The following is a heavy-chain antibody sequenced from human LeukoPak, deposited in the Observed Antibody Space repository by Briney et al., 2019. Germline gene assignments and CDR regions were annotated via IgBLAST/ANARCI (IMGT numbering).Heavy chain of an antibody. CDR1: GFTVSTNY. D-gene: IGHD4-11*01. CDR2: IYRHGGT. Sequence: GGSLRLSCAASGFTVSTNYVSWVRQAPGKGLEWVSVIYRHGGTAYADSVKGRFTISRDNAKNSLYLQMNSLRAEDTAVYYCARKVYSRLGYYYYYMDVWGKGTTVTVSS. CDR3: ARKVYSRLGYYYYYMDV. J-gene: IGHJ6*03. V-gene: IGHV3-66*01.